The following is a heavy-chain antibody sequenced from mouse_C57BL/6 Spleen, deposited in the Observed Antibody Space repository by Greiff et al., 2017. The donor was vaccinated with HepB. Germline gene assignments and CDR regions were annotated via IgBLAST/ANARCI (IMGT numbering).Heavy chain of an antibody. CDR3: ARRGLTTVVARGYYFDY. CDR2: INPSNGGT. V-gene: IGHV1-53*01. Sequence: QVQLQQPGTELVKPGASVKLSCKASGYTFTSYWMHWVKQRPGQGLEWIGNINPSNGGTNYNEKFKSKATLTVDKSSSTAYMELRSLTSEDTAVYYCARRGLTTVVARGYYFDYWGQGTTLTVSS. J-gene: IGHJ2*01. D-gene: IGHD1-1*01. CDR1: GYTFTSYW.